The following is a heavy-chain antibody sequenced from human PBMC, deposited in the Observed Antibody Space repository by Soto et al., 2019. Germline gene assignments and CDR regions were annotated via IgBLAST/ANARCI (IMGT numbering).Heavy chain of an antibody. J-gene: IGHJ6*04. CDR2: IDPSDSFT. CDR3: ASVYFSFGSGDVFDF. D-gene: IGHD3-10*01. CDR1: GYRFSDYW. V-gene: IGHV5-10-1*04. Sequence: GASLKISCKGSGYRFSDYWINWVRQVPGKGLEWMGKIDPSDSFTTYSPSFQGRVTISVDKSINTAFLRWTGLKSSDTAMYYCASVYFSFGSGDVFDFWAKGTADTVSA.